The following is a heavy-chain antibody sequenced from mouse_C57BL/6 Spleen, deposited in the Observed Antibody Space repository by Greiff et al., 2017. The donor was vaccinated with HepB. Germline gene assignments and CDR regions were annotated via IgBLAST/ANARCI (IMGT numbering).Heavy chain of an antibody. V-gene: IGHV1-59*01. D-gene: IGHD2-1*01. CDR1: GYTFTSYW. Sequence: QVQLQQPGAELVRPGTSVKLSCKASGYTFTSYWMHWVKQRPGQGLEWIGVIDPSDSYTNYNQKFKGKATLTVDTSSSTAYLQLSSLTSEDSAVYYCAGGGNGKNWYFDVWGTGTTVTVSS. CDR3: AGGGNGKNWYFDV. CDR2: IDPSDSYT. J-gene: IGHJ1*03.